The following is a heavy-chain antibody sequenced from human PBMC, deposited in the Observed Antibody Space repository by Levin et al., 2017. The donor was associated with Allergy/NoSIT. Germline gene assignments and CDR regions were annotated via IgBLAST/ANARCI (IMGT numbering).Heavy chain of an antibody. CDR3: ARDAEPEAVAGTSTLSNYYYGMDV. CDR1: GFTFSSYA. J-gene: IGHJ6*02. CDR2: ISYDGSNK. V-gene: IGHV3-30*04. Sequence: GGSLRLSCAASGFTFSSYAMHWVRQAPGKGLEWVAVISYDGSNKYYADSVKGRFTISRDNSKNTLYLQMNSLRAEDTAVYYCARDAEPEAVAGTSTLSNYYYGMDVWGQGTTVTVSS. D-gene: IGHD6-19*01.